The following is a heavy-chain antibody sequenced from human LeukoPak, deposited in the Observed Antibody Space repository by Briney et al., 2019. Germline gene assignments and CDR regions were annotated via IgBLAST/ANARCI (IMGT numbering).Heavy chain of an antibody. D-gene: IGHD4-17*01. CDR1: GFTFSSYS. Sequence: GGSLRLSCAASGFTFSSYSMNWVRQAPGKGLEWVSAISSSSSYIYYADSVKGRFTISRDNAKNSLYLQMNSLRAEDTAVYYCARERGPTVFDYWGQGTLVTVSS. J-gene: IGHJ4*02. CDR2: ISSSSSYI. V-gene: IGHV3-21*01. CDR3: ARERGPTVFDY.